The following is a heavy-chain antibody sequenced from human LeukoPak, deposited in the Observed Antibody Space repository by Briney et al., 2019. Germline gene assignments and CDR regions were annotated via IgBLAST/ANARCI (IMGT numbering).Heavy chain of an antibody. J-gene: IGHJ4*02. CDR2: IIGGGGST. CDR3: AHGAMYQLDY. CDR1: GFTFSSVG. Sequence: GGSLRLSCAASGFTFSSVGMHWVRQAPGKGLEWVSGIIGGGGSTYYADSVKGRFTISGDNSRNTLFLQMNSLRAEDTAVYYCAHGAMYQLDYWGQGTLVTVSS. D-gene: IGHD2-2*01. V-gene: IGHV3-23*01.